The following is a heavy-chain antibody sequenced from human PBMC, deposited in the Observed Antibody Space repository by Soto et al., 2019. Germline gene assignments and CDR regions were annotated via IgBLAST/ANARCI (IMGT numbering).Heavy chain of an antibody. Sequence: PGGSLRLSCAASGFTFSSYGIHWVRQAPGKGLEWVAVISYDGSNKYYADSVKGRFTISRDNSKNTLYLQMNSLRAEDTAVYYCAKDLGHAYYYYEMDVWGKGTTVTGS. J-gene: IGHJ6*03. CDR2: ISYDGSNK. D-gene: IGHD7-27*01. V-gene: IGHV3-30*18. CDR3: AKDLGHAYYYYEMDV. CDR1: GFTFSSYG.